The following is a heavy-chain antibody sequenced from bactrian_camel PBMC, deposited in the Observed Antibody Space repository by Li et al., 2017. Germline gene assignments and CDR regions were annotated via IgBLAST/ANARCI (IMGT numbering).Heavy chain of an antibody. CDR3: AAGLGSVRRWPRPRF. CDR1: GYIGSGYC. V-gene: IGHV3S1*01. J-gene: IGHJ4*01. D-gene: IGHD7*01. CDR2: IIDDDGRP. Sequence: VQLVESGGGSVQAGGSLRLSCAPTSGYIGSGYCMGWFRQAPGKGREGVAIIDDDGRPHYADSVKDRFVITKDSTVTLQMDNWKPEDTAIYYCAAGLGSVRRWPRPRFWGQGTQVTVS.